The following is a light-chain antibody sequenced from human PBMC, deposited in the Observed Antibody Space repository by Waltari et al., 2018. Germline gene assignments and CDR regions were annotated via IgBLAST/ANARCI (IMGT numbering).Light chain of an antibody. CDR2: GAS. CDR1: QSVSSN. Sequence: EIVMTQSPATVSASPGEGVTLSCRAGQSVSSNLAWYQQKPGQAPRLLIYGASTRATGIPARFRGSGSGTEFTLTISGLQSEDVAVYYCQEYNHWLRRTFGQGTKVEMK. J-gene: IGKJ1*01. V-gene: IGKV3-15*01. CDR3: QEYNHWLRRT.